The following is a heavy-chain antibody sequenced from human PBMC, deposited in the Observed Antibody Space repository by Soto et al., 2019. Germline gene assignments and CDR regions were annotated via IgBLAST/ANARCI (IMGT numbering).Heavy chain of an antibody. J-gene: IGHJ4*02. Sequence: NPSETLSLTCTVSGGSISSYYWSWIRQPPGKGLEWIGYIYYSGSTNYNPSLKSRVTISVDTSKNQFSLKLSSVTAADTAVYYCARDLDDSSGYDYWGQGTLVTVSS. V-gene: IGHV4-59*01. CDR1: GGSISSYY. CDR2: IYYSGST. CDR3: ARDLDDSSGYDY. D-gene: IGHD3-22*01.